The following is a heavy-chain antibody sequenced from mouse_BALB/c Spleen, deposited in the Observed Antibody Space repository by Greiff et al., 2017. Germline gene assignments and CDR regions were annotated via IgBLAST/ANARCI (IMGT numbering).Heavy chain of an antibody. CDR1: GFTFSSFG. Sequence: EVKLMESGGGLVQPGGSRKLSCAASGFTFSSFGMHWVRQAPEKGLEWVAYISSGSSTIYYADTVKGRFTISRDNPKNTLFLQMTSLRSEDTAMYYCARWHYGSSYFDYWGQGTTLTVSS. V-gene: IGHV5-17*02. CDR2: ISSGSSTI. CDR3: ARWHYGSSYFDY. D-gene: IGHD1-1*01. J-gene: IGHJ2*01.